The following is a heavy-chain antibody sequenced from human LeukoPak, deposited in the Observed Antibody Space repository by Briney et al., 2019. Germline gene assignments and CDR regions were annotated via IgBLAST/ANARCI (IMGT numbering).Heavy chain of an antibody. V-gene: IGHV4-34*01. CDR2: INHSGST. Sequence: PSETLSLTCAVYGGSFSGYYWSWLRQPPGKGLEWIGEINHSGSTNYNPSLKSRVTISVDTSKNQFFLKLSSVTAADTAVYYCARSLARNYYYYYYMDVWGKGTTVTVSS. CDR3: ARSLARNYYYYYYMDV. CDR1: GGSFSGYY. J-gene: IGHJ6*03.